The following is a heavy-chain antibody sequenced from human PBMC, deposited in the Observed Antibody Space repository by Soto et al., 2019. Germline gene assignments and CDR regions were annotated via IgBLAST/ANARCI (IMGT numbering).Heavy chain of an antibody. CDR3: ARVIVVVPAAIVDYYYYGMDV. J-gene: IGHJ6*02. D-gene: IGHD2-2*01. CDR2: IIPIFGTA. V-gene: IGHV1-69*06. CDR1: GGTFSSYA. Sequence: SVKVSCKASGGTFSSYAISWVRQAPGQGLEWMGGIIPIFGTANYAQKFQGRVTITADKSTSTAYMELSSLRSEDTAVYYCARVIVVVPAAIVDYYYYGMDVWGQGSTVNFSS.